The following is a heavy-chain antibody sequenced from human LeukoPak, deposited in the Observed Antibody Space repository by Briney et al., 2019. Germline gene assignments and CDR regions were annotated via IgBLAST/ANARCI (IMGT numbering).Heavy chain of an antibody. J-gene: IGHJ3*02. V-gene: IGHV4-4*07. CDR1: GGSISSYY. Sequence: SETLSLTCTVTGGSISSYYWTWIRQPAGKGLEWIGRIYTSGSTNYNPSLKSRVTISVDTSKNQFSLKLSSVTAADTAVYYCASSKRLNAFDIWGQGTMVTVSS. CDR2: IYTSGST. D-gene: IGHD5-24*01. CDR3: ASSKRLNAFDI.